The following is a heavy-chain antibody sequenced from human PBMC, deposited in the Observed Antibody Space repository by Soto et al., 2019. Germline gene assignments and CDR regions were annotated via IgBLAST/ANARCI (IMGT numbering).Heavy chain of an antibody. CDR2: ISSSSSYT. CDR1: GFTFSDYY. CDR3: ASPLLAEYSSSWYTAFDI. J-gene: IGHJ3*02. D-gene: IGHD6-13*01. V-gene: IGHV3-11*06. Sequence: GGSLRLSCAASGFTFSDYYMSWIRQAPGKGLEWVSYISSSSSYTNYADSVKGRFTISKDNAKNSLYLQMNSLRAEDTAVYYCASPLLAEYSSSWYTAFDIWGQGTMVTVSS.